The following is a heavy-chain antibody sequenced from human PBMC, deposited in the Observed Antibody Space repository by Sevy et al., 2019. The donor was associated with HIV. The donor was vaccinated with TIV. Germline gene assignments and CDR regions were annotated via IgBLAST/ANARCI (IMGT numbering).Heavy chain of an antibody. CDR2: VSGSAGST. CDR3: AKGDRTFYGLDV. D-gene: IGHD3-22*01. J-gene: IGHJ6*02. V-gene: IGHV3-23*01. CDR1: GFIFSTYA. Sequence: GESLKISCAASGFIFSTYAMSWVRQAPGKGLEWVSAVSGSAGSTYYADSVKGRFTISRDNSKKTLYPQMNSLRAEDTAVYYCAKGDRTFYGLDVWGQGTTVTVSS.